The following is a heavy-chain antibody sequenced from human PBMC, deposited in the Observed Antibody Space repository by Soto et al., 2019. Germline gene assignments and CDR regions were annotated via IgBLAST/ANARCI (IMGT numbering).Heavy chain of an antibody. D-gene: IGHD5-18*01. Sequence: PSETLSLTCAVSGGSLSSGGYSWSWIRQPPGKGLEWIGYIYHSGSTYYNPSLKSRVTISVDRSKNQFSLKLSSVTAADTAVYYCARSKYTAFDYWGQGTLVTVSS. J-gene: IGHJ4*02. CDR3: ARSKYTAFDY. CDR1: GGSLSSGGYS. V-gene: IGHV4-30-2*01. CDR2: IYHSGST.